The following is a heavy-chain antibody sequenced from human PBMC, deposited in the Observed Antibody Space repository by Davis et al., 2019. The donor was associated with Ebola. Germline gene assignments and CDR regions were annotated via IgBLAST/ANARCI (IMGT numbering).Heavy chain of an antibody. J-gene: IGHJ6*02. CDR2: ISAYNGNT. Sequence: ASVKVSCKASGYTFTSSGINWVRQAPGQGLEWMGWISAYNGNTNYAQKFQGRVTITADKSTSTAYMELSSLRSEDTAVYYCARSDYSSGGGMDVWGQGTTVTVSS. V-gene: IGHV1-18*01. D-gene: IGHD6-19*01. CDR3: ARSDYSSGGGMDV. CDR1: GYTFTSSG.